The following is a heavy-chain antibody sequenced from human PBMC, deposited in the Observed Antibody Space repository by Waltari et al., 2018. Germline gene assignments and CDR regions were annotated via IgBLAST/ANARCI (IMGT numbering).Heavy chain of an antibody. V-gene: IGHV4-38-2*02. D-gene: IGHD3-10*01. J-gene: IGHJ4*02. CDR3: ARDVEGDGVLYGSPRRFDY. Sequence: QVQLQESGHGLVKHSDTLSLTCAVSTFYTSNGYYWGWIRTPPGKGLELIGSMYCRRTTYYNPSLKGRVTISVDTSKNNLFLNLNSVTAADTAVYYCARDVEGDGVLYGSPRRFDYWGQGILVTVSS. CDR2: MYCRRTT. CDR1: TFYTSNGYY.